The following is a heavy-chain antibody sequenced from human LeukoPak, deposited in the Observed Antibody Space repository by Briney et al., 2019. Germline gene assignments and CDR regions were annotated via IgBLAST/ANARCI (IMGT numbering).Heavy chain of an antibody. CDR3: ARTFSGSYYYYGMDV. Sequence: SETLSLTCTVSGGSISSYYWSWIRQPPGKGLEWIGYIYYSGTTNYNPSLKSRVTISVDTSKNQFSLKLSSVTAADTAVYYCARTFSGSYYYYGMDVWGQGTTVTVSS. CDR2: IYYSGTT. V-gene: IGHV4-59*01. D-gene: IGHD1-26*01. CDR1: GGSISSYY. J-gene: IGHJ6*02.